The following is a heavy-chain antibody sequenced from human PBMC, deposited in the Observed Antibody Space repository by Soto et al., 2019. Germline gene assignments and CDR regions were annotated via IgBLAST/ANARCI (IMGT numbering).Heavy chain of an antibody. CDR1: GFSLNSRGLG. CDR2: IYWNDDK. J-gene: IGHJ4*02. Sequence: SGPTLVNPTQTLTLTCTFSGFSLNSRGLGVAWIRQPPGKALEWLALIYWNDDKRYSPSLKSRLTSTKDTSKNQAVLTLTNVDPMDTATYFCAHSPPSGRDYWGQGTMVTVSS. CDR3: AHSPPSGRDY. V-gene: IGHV2-5*01.